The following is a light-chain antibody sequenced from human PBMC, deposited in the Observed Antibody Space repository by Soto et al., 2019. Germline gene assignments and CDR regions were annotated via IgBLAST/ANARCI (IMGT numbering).Light chain of an antibody. J-gene: IGKJ1*01. CDR2: GAS. CDR1: QSVSSD. V-gene: IGKV3-15*01. CDR3: QQYNTWPGT. Sequence: EIGMTQSPATLSVSPGERATLSCRASQSVSSDLAWYQQKPGQAPRLLIYGASTRATGIPARFSGSGSGTDFTLTISSLEPEDFGTYYCQQYNTWPGTFGQGTKVDNK.